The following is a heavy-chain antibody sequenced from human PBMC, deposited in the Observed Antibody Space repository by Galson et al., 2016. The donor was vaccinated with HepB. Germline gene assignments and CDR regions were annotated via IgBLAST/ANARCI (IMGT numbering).Heavy chain of an antibody. J-gene: IGHJ2*01. CDR1: GGSISRSNW. Sequence: SETLSLTCAVSGGSISRSNWRSWVRQIPGKGLEWIGQIYHSGTTNYNPSLKSRVTISVDKSNNQFSLNLRSVTAADTAVYYFASYYDNDSLYFDLWGRGTLVTVSS. V-gene: IGHV4-4*02. CDR3: ASYYDNDSLYFDL. CDR2: IYHSGTT. D-gene: IGHD3-22*01.